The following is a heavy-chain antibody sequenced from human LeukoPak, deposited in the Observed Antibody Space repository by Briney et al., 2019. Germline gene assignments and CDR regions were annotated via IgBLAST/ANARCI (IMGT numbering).Heavy chain of an antibody. V-gene: IGHV1-2*02. CDR2: INPNSGGT. CDR1: GYTFTGYY. J-gene: IGHJ5*02. CDR3: ARDQVVVAATAFDP. Sequence: VKVSCKASGYTFTGYYMHWVRRAPGQGLEWMGWINPNSGGTNYAQKFQGRVTMTRDTSISTAYMELSRLRSDDTAVYYCARDQVVVAATAFDPWGQGTLVTVSS. D-gene: IGHD2-15*01.